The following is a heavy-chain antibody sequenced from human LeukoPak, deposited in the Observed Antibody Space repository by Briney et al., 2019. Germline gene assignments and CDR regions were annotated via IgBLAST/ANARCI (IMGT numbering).Heavy chain of an antibody. CDR2: ISAYNGNT. Sequence: ASVTVSCKASGYTFTSYGISWVRQAPGQGLEWMGWISAYNGNTNYAQKLQGRVTMTTDTSTSTAYMELRSLRSDDTAVYYCARDVGLTYYDILTGYYLRFDYWGQGTLVTVSS. J-gene: IGHJ4*02. V-gene: IGHV1-18*01. CDR1: GYTFTSYG. D-gene: IGHD3-9*01. CDR3: ARDVGLTYYDILTGYYLRFDY.